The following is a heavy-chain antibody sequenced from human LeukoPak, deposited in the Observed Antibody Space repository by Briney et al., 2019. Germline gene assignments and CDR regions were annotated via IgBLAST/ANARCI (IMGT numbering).Heavy chain of an antibody. V-gene: IGHV1-69*13. CDR2: IIPIFGTA. J-gene: IGHJ4*02. CDR1: GGTFSSYA. Sequence: GASVKVSCKASGGTFSSYAISWVRQAPGQGLEWMGGIIPIFGTANYAQKFQGRVTITADESTSTAYMELSSLRSEDTAVYYCATVGPPIVVVPAAIPVDYRGQGTLVTVSS. CDR3: ATVGPPIVVVPAAIPVDY. D-gene: IGHD2-2*01.